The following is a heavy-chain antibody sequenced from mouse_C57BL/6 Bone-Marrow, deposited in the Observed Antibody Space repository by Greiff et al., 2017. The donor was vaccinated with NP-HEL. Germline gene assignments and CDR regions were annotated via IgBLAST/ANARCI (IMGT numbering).Heavy chain of an antibody. CDR3: ARGGTENAMDY. J-gene: IGHJ4*01. CDR1: GFTFSSYA. V-gene: IGHV5-4*03. CDR2: ISDGGSYT. Sequence: EVKLVESGGGLVKPGGSLKLSCAAPGFTFSSYAMSWVRQTPEKRLEWVATISDGGSYTYYPDNVKGRFTISRDNAKNNLYLQMSHLKSEDTAMYYCARGGTENAMDYWGQGTSVTVSS. D-gene: IGHD3-3*01.